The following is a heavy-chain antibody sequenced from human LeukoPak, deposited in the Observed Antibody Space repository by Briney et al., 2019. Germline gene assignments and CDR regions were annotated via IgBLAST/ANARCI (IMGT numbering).Heavy chain of an antibody. J-gene: IGHJ4*02. Sequence: ASVTVSCKASGYTLTSHKMHWVRQAPGQGLEWMGIIKPSGGSTIYAQKFQGRVTMTRDTSTSTVYMELSSLTSVDTAVYYCARDAGTYSVDYWGQGTLVTVSS. CDR2: IKPSGGST. CDR1: GYTLTSHK. D-gene: IGHD1-26*01. CDR3: ARDAGTYSVDY. V-gene: IGHV1-46*01.